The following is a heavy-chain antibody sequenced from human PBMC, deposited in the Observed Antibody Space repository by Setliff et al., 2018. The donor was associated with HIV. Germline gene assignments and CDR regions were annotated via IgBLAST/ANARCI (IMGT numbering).Heavy chain of an antibody. CDR3: ARGARGSSWPYNWFDP. J-gene: IGHJ5*02. CDR2: IYPDDSDT. Sequence: GESLKISCKRSRYKFTTYWIAWVRQMPGKGLEWMGIIYPDDSDTRYSPSFQGRVTISADKSISTAYPQWSSLKAPDTAMYYSARGARGSSWPYNWFDPWGQGTLVTVSS. CDR1: RYKFTTYW. V-gene: IGHV5-51*01. D-gene: IGHD6-13*01.